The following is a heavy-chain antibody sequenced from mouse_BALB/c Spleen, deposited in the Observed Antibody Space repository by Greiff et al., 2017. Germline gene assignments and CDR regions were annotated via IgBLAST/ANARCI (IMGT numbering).Heavy chain of an antibody. J-gene: IGHJ4*01. D-gene: IGHD1-1*01. Sequence: EVKLMESGGGLVQPGGSRKLSCAASGFTFSSFGMHWVRQAPEKGLEWVAYISSGSSTIYYADTVKGRFTISRDNPKNTLLLQMTSLRSEDTAMYYCARAAAYYYGSSTYYDAMDYWGQGTSVAVSS. V-gene: IGHV5-17*02. CDR3: ARAAAYYYGSSTYYDAMDY. CDR2: ISSGSSTI. CDR1: GFTFSSFG.